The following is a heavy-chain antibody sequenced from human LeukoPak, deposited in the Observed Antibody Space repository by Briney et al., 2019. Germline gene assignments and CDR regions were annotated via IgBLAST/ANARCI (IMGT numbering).Heavy chain of an antibody. J-gene: IGHJ4*02. CDR1: GFTFSRYG. D-gene: IGHD6-19*01. CDR2: ISYDGSNK. Sequence: GRSLRLSCAASGFTFSRYGMHWVRQAPGKGLEGVAVISYDGSNKYYADSVKGRFTISRDNSKNTLYLQMNSLRAEDTAVYYCAKIEVEGSGWPGGDYWGQGTLVTVSS. CDR3: AKIEVEGSGWPGGDY. V-gene: IGHV3-30*18.